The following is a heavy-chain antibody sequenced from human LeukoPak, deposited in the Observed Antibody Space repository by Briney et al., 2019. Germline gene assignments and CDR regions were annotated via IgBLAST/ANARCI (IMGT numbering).Heavy chain of an antibody. J-gene: IGHJ4*02. CDR1: GGSFSGYY. D-gene: IGHD3-22*01. CDR3: ARLDYYDSKYYFDH. Sequence: SETLSLTCAVYGGSFSGYYWSWIRQPPGKGLEWIGEINHSGSTNYNPSLKSRVTISVDTSKNQFSLKLRSVTAADTAVYYCARLDYYDSKYYFDHWGQGTLVTVSS. CDR2: INHSGST. V-gene: IGHV4-34*01.